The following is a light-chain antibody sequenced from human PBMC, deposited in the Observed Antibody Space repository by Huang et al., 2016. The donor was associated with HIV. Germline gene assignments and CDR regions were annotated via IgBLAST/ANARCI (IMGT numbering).Light chain of an antibody. Sequence: DVVMTQSPLSLPVTPGEPASISCRSSQSLLHSDGNNYFDWYLQKPGQSPQLLIYLGSNRASGVPERFSCSGSGTDFTLKISRVEAEDVGVYYCMQCLRTPRTFGQGTRLEIK. J-gene: IGKJ2*01. CDR1: QSLLHSDGNNY. CDR2: LGS. CDR3: MQCLRTPRT. V-gene: IGKV2-28*01.